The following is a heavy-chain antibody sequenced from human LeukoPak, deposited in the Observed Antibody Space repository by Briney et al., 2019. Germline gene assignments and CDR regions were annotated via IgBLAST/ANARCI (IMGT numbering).Heavy chain of an antibody. Sequence: SETLSLTCTGSGCSISSYYWSWIRQPPGKGLEWMGYIYYSGRTDYNPSLKSRVTISVDTSRNQFSLKLSSVTAADTAVYYCAREELGYCSGGNCHDAFDIWGQGTMVTVSS. V-gene: IGHV4-59*01. CDR2: IYYSGRT. D-gene: IGHD2-15*01. J-gene: IGHJ3*02. CDR3: AREELGYCSGGNCHDAFDI. CDR1: GCSISSYY.